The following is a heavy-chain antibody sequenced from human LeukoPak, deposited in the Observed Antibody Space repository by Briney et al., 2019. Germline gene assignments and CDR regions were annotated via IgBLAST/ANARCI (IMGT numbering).Heavy chain of an antibody. J-gene: IGHJ4*02. Sequence: GASVKVSCKASGGTFSSYGISWVRQAPGQGLEWMGGIIPIFGTANYAQKFQGRVTITTDESTSTAYMELSSLRSEDMAVYYCASSGRLTEYYFDYWGQGTLVTVSS. CDR1: GGTFSSYG. D-gene: IGHD3-10*01. CDR2: IIPIFGTA. V-gene: IGHV1-69*05. CDR3: ASSGRLTEYYFDY.